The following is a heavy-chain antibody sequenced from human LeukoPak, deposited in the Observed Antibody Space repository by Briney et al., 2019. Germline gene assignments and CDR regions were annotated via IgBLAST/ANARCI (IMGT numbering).Heavy chain of an antibody. CDR1: VYTFTSYG. D-gene: IGHD6-19*01. V-gene: IGHV1-18*01. Sequence: GASVKVSFKASVYTFTSYGSSWVRQAPRQGPEWMGWISAYNGNTNYAQKLQGRVTMTTDTSTSTAYMELRSLRSDDTAVYYCARVPRQWAQDYYYYGMDVWGQGTTVTVSS. J-gene: IGHJ6*02. CDR3: ARVPRQWAQDYYYYGMDV. CDR2: ISAYNGNT.